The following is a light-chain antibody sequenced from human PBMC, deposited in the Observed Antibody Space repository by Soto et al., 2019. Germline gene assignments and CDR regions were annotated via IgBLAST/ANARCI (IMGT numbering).Light chain of an antibody. Sequence: EIVMTQSPATLSVSPGERATLSCRASQSVGSNLAWYQQKPGQAPRLLIYGASTRATGIPARFSGSGSATEFTLTISGLQSEDFVIYYCQQYNRSPGTVGQGTKVESK. CDR3: QQYNRSPGT. V-gene: IGKV3D-15*01. J-gene: IGKJ1*01. CDR1: QSVGSN. CDR2: GAS.